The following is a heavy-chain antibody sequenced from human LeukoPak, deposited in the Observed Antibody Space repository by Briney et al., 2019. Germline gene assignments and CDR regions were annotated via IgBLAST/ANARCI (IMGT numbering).Heavy chain of an antibody. D-gene: IGHD3-22*01. CDR1: GFTFSSYE. Sequence: PGGSLRLSCAASGFTFSSYEMNWVRQAPGKGLEWVSYIGTSDSSTYYAVSVKGRFTISRDNAKNSLYLQMNSLRAEDTAVYYCARYGDSSVYYSADAFDIWGQGTMVTVSS. CDR2: IGTSDSST. CDR3: ARYGDSSVYYSADAFDI. V-gene: IGHV3-48*03. J-gene: IGHJ3*02.